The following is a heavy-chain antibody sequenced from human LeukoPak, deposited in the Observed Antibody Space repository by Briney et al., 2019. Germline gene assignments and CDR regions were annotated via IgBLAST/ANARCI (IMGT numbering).Heavy chain of an antibody. CDR2: IRYDGSNK. CDR1: GFTFSNYG. Sequence: GGSLRLSCVASGFTFSNYGMHWVRQAPAKGLEWVTFIRYDGSNKYYADSVKGRFTVSRDNSRNTLYLQMNSLRPDDTAVYYCANSAVGYGDLGRDYWGQGTLVTVSS. CDR3: ANSAVGYGDLGRDY. V-gene: IGHV3-30*02. D-gene: IGHD3-10*01. J-gene: IGHJ4*02.